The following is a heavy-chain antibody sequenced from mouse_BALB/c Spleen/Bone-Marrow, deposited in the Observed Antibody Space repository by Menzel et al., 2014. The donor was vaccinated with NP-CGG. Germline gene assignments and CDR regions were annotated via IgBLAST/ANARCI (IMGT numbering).Heavy chain of an antibody. J-gene: IGHJ4*01. V-gene: IGHV2-2*02. CDR1: WFSLNSYW. CDR3: ARDGYYAMDY. D-gene: IGHD2-3*01. CDR2: IWSGGST. Sequence: QLQHPGPGLVQPPQSPSITRTVSWFSLNSYWVNWVRPAPGKGLEWVGGIWSGGSTDYNAAFISRLSISKDNSKSQVFFKMNSLQANDTAIYYCARDGYYAMDYWGQGTSVTVSS.